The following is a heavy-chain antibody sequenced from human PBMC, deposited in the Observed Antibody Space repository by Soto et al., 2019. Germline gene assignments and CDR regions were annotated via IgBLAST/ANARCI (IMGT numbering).Heavy chain of an antibody. CDR2: IYYSGST. J-gene: IGHJ6*02. V-gene: IGHV4-61*01. CDR1: GGSVSSGSYY. D-gene: IGHD6-13*01. CDR3: ARAVPPGGYSSSWYLYYYYGMDV. Sequence: SETLSLTCTVSGGSVSSGSYYWSWIRQPPGKGLEWIGYIYYSGSTNYNSSLKSRVTISVDTSKNQFSLKLSSVTAADTAVYYCARAVPPGGYSSSWYLYYYYGMDVWGQGTTVTVSS.